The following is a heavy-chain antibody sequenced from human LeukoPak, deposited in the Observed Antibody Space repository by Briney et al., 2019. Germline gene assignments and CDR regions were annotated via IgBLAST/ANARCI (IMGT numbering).Heavy chain of an antibody. Sequence: GGSLRLSCAASVFTYSSYAMSWVRQAPGKGLEWVSGISNRGGITYYADSVKGRFTNSRDNSKDTLYLQMKRMRAEDTAVYYCAEYYFYDNSGYQQHYFDYWGQGNLVTVSS. CDR3: AEYYFYDNSGYQQHYFDY. V-gene: IGHV3-23*01. J-gene: IGHJ4*02. D-gene: IGHD3-22*01. CDR1: VFTYSSYA. CDR2: ISNRGGIT.